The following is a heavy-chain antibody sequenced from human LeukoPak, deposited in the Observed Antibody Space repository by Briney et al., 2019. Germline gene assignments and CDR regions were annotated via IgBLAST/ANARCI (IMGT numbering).Heavy chain of an antibody. Sequence: ASVNVSFKASGGTFIIYAISGVRQAPGQGREWMGGIIPIFGTANYAQKFQGRVTITADESTSTAYMELSSLRSEDTAVYYCARELKGALDIWGQGTMVTVSS. CDR1: GGTFIIYA. CDR3: ARELKGALDI. CDR2: IIPIFGTA. J-gene: IGHJ3*02. V-gene: IGHV1-69*13.